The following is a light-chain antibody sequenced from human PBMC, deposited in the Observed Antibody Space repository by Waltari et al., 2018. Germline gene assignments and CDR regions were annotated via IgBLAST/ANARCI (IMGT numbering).Light chain of an antibody. CDR1: SRDVGGHNY. CDR2: DFT. Sequence: QSALTQPASVSASPGQSITISCTGTSRDVGGHNYVPWYPQHPGKAPKLMIYDFTYRPSGVSNRFSGSKCGNTASLTISGLQAEDEADYYCSSYTSSSTQYVFGSGTKVTVL. V-gene: IGLV2-14*03. J-gene: IGLJ1*01. CDR3: SSYTSSSTQYV.